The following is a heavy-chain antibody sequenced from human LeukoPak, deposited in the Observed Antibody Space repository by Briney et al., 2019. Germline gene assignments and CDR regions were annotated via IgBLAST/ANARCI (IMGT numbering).Heavy chain of an antibody. D-gene: IGHD3-22*01. V-gene: IGHV1-2*06. CDR2: INPNSGGT. J-gene: IGHJ4*02. CDR1: GYTFTGYY. CDR3: ARTLTYYYDSSGYLLRAQNDY. Sequence: ASVKVSCKASGYTFTGYYMHWVRQAPGQGLEWMGRINPNSGGTNYAQKFQGRVTMTRDTSISTAYMELSSLRSDDTAVYYCARTLTYYYDSSGYLLRAQNDYWGQGTLVTVSS.